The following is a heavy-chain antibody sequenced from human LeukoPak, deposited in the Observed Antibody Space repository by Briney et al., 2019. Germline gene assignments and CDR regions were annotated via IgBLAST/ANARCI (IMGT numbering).Heavy chain of an antibody. CDR3: AREVSGTPYFDY. Sequence: SEALSLTCTVSGGSISSYYWSWIRQPPGKGLEWIGYIYYSGSTNYNPSLKSRVTISVDTSKNQFSLKLSSVTAADTAVYYCAREVSGTPYFDYWGQGTLVTVSS. J-gene: IGHJ4*02. V-gene: IGHV4-59*12. D-gene: IGHD2-8*01. CDR1: GGSISSYY. CDR2: IYYSGST.